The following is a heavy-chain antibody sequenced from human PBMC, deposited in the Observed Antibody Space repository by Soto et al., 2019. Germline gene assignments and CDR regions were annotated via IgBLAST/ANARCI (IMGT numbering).Heavy chain of an antibody. CDR1: GFTFSSYE. Sequence: EVQLVESGGGLVQPGGSLRLSCAASGFTFSSYEMNWVRQAPGKGLEWVSYISSSGSTIYYADSVKGRFTISRDNAKNSLDLQMNSVRAEDTAVYYRARDGSVGGSGYSYTNWFDPWGQGTLVTVSS. D-gene: IGHD3-3*01. J-gene: IGHJ5*02. CDR3: ARDGSVGGSGYSYTNWFDP. CDR2: ISSSGSTI. V-gene: IGHV3-48*03.